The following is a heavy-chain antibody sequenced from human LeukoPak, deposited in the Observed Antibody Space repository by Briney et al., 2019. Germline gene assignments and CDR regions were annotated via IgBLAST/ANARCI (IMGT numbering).Heavy chain of an antibody. CDR2: MNPNSGNT. J-gene: IGHJ6*03. V-gene: IGHV1-8*01. CDR1: GYTFTSYD. D-gene: IGHD1-26*01. CDR3: ARGYDQWELLRYYYYMDV. Sequence: ASVKVSCKASGYTFTSYDINWVRQATGQGLEWMGWMNPNSGNTGYAQKFQGRVTMTRNTSISTAYMELSSLRSEDTAVYYCARGYDQWELLRYYYYMDVWGKGTTVTVSS.